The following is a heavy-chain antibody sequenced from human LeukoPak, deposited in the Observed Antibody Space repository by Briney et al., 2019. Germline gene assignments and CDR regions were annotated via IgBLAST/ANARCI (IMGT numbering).Heavy chain of an antibody. CDR1: GYTFTSYY. Sequence: GASVKVSCKASGYTFTSYYMHWVRQAPGQGLEWMGIINPSGGSTSYAQKFQGRVTMTRDTSTSTVYMELSSLRSEDTAVYYCARAGGKLSYGDYVGWPSYYYYYYMDVWGKGTTVTISS. V-gene: IGHV1-46*01. J-gene: IGHJ6*03. D-gene: IGHD4-17*01. CDR3: ARAGGKLSYGDYVGWPSYYYYYYMDV. CDR2: INPSGGST.